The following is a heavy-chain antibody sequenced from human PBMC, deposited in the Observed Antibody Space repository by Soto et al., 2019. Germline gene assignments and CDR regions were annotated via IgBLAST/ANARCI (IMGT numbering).Heavy chain of an antibody. J-gene: IGHJ4*02. V-gene: IGHV1-18*01. CDR2: INLNNGNR. CDR1: GYSFSSYG. Sequence: QGQLVQSGAELKKPGASVKVSCEAYGYSFSSYGINWVRQAPGQGLEWMGWINLNNGNRSYAQKFEDRVTMTTSTSTNTVSLELRSLKSDDTAIYYCARDRLRGYDSSGFYSWGQGTLVTVSS. CDR3: ARDRLRGYDSSGFYS. D-gene: IGHD3-22*01.